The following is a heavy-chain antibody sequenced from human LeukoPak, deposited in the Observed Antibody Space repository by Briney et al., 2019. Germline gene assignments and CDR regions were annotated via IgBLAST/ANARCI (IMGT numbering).Heavy chain of an antibody. CDR2: IYYTGST. J-gene: IGHJ4*02. CDR1: GGSISSYY. Sequence: SETLSLTCTVSGGSISSYYWSWIRQPPGKGLEWIGYIYYTGSTNYNPSLKCRVTISVDTSKNQFSLKLSSVTAADTAVYYCVKDSPPRYSGSPPAYWGQGTLVTVSS. V-gene: IGHV4-59*01. CDR3: VKDSPPRYSGSPPAY. D-gene: IGHD1-26*01.